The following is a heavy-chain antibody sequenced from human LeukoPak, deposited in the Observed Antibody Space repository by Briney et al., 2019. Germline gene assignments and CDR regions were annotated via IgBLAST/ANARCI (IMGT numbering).Heavy chain of an antibody. CDR3: ARAKYYYDSSGYYYSYYFDY. J-gene: IGHJ4*02. Sequence: PSETLSLTCTVSGGSISSYYWSWIRQPPGKGLEWIGYIYYSGSTNYNPSLKSRVAISVDTSKNQFFLKLSSVTAADTAMYYCARAKYYYDSSGYYYSYYFDYWGQGTLVTVSS. V-gene: IGHV4-59*01. CDR2: IYYSGST. CDR1: GGSISSYY. D-gene: IGHD3-22*01.